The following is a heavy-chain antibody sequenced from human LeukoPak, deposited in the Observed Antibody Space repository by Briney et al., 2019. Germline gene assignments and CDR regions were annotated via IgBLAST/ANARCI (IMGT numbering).Heavy chain of an antibody. CDR3: ARGDAFSGDH. V-gene: IGHV3-7*04. Sequence: PGWSLRLSCAVSGFSFTNFWMSWVRQAPGRGLEWVANIHPEGNEKYHVESVKGRFTISRDNTKNLLFLQMNGLRVEDTAVYYCARGDAFSGDHWGQGTLVTVSS. J-gene: IGHJ4*02. CDR2: IHPEGNEK. CDR1: GFSFTNFW.